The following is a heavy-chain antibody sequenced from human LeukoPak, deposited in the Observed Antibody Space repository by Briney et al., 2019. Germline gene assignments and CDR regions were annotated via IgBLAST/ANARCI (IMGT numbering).Heavy chain of an antibody. CDR1: GFTFSSYA. CDR3: ARGDIVVVTAMLGY. D-gene: IGHD2-21*02. CDR2: ISYDGSNK. J-gene: IGHJ4*02. Sequence: PGRSLRLSCAASGFTFSSYAMHWVRQAPGKGLEWVAVISYDGSNKYYADSVKGRFTISRDNSKNTLYLQMNSLRAEDTAVYYCARGDIVVVTAMLGYWGQGTLVTVSS. V-gene: IGHV3-30-3*01.